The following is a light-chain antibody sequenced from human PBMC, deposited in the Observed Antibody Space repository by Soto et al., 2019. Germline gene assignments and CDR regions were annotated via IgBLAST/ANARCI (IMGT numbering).Light chain of an antibody. J-gene: IGKJ3*01. V-gene: IGKV3-15*01. Sequence: EIVMTQSPATPSVSPGERATLSCRASQSVSSNLAWYQQKPGQAPRLLIYDASTRATGVPARFSGSGSGTEFTLTISSLQSEDFAVYYCQQYNNWPPLTFGPGTKVDIK. CDR3: QQYNNWPPLT. CDR1: QSVSSN. CDR2: DAS.